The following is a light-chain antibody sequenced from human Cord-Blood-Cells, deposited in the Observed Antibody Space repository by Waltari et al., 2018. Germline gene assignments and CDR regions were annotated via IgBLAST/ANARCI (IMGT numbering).Light chain of an antibody. J-gene: IGLJ3*02. Sequence: QSALTQPPSASGSPGQSVTIYCTGTSSDVGGYHYASWYPQHPGKAPKLMIYEVSKRPSGVPDRFSGSKSGNTASLTVSGLQAEDEADYYCSSYAGSNNLVFGGGTKLTVL. CDR3: SSYAGSNNLV. CDR2: EVS. CDR1: SSDVGGYHY. V-gene: IGLV2-8*01.